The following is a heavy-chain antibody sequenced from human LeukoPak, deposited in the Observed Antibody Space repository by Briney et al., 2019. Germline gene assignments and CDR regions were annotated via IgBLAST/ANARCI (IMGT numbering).Heavy chain of an antibody. V-gene: IGHV4-39*01. J-gene: IGHJ4*02. CDR2: IYYSGNT. D-gene: IGHD6-13*01. Sequence: PSETLSLTCTVSGGSISSSTYYWGWIRQPPGKGLEWIGSIYYSGNTYYNPSLKSRVTMSVDTSKNQFSLKLSSVTAADTAVYYCARGRIGAAGGSFDYWGQGTLVTVSS. CDR1: GGSISSSTYY. CDR3: ARGRIGAAGGSFDY.